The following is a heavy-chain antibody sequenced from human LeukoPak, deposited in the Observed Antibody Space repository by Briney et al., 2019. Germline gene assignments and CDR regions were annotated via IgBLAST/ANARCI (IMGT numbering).Heavy chain of an antibody. Sequence: ASVKVSCKASGGTFSSYAISWVRQAPGQGLEWMGWISAYNGNTNYAQKLQGRVTMTTDTSTSTAYMELRSLRSDDTAVYYCARDVHVLRFLEWLFYDAFDIWGQGTMVTVSS. CDR1: GGTFSSYA. CDR2: ISAYNGNT. CDR3: ARDVHVLRFLEWLFYDAFDI. D-gene: IGHD3-3*01. J-gene: IGHJ3*02. V-gene: IGHV1-18*01.